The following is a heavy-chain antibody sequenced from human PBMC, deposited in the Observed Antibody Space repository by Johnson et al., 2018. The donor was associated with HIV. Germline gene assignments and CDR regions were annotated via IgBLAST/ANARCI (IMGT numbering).Heavy chain of an antibody. J-gene: IGHJ3*02. D-gene: IGHD3-10*01. Sequence: QVQLVESGGGVVQPGGSLRLSCAASGFTFSSYGMHWVRQALGKGLEWVAFIRYDGSNKYYVDSVKGRFSISSDNSKNTLYLQMNSLRAEDTAFYYCARDLSTYYYGSGSYQIWGQGTMVTVSS. CDR2: IRYDGSNK. CDR3: ARDLSTYYYGSGSYQI. CDR1: GFTFSSYG. V-gene: IGHV3-30*02.